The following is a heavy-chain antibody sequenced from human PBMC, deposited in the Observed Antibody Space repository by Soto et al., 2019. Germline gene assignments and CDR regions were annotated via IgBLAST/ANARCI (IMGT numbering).Heavy chain of an antibody. Sequence: GASVKVSCSASGYTFTSYGISWVRQAPGQGREWMGWISAYNGNTNYAQKLQGRVTMTTDTSTRTAYMELRSLRSDDTAVYYCARVRGGQGWFDPWGQGTLVTVSS. CDR1: GYTFTSYG. D-gene: IGHD2-15*01. CDR3: ARVRGGQGWFDP. J-gene: IGHJ5*02. CDR2: ISAYNGNT. V-gene: IGHV1-18*04.